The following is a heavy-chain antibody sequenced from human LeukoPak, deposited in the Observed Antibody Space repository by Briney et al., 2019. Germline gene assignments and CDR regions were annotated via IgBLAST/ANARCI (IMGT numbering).Heavy chain of an antibody. CDR3: APGDSSGYHYHYYGMDV. CDR2: IWNDGSNK. D-gene: IGHD3-22*01. J-gene: IGHJ6*02. V-gene: IGHV3-33*01. CDR1: GITFSRYG. Sequence: GGSLRLSCAASGITFSRYGMHWVRQAPGKRLEWVAAIWNDGSNKYYVDSVKGRFTISRDDSKNTLYLQMDSLRVEDTAVYYCAPGDSSGYHYHYYGMDVWGQGTPVTVSS.